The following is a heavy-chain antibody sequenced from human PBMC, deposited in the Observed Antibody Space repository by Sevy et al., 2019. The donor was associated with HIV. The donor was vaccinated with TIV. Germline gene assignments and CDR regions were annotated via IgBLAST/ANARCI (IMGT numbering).Heavy chain of an antibody. CDR1: GFSYSSYG. J-gene: IGHJ4*02. CDR3: VKEGGGEGGDH. Sequence: GESLRLSCAASGFSYSSYGIHWVRQAPGKGLGRVAYRQNDGSNKNYADSVKGGFTISRDNSRNTLYLQMNSLRVEDTAVYYCVKEGGGEGGDHWGQGTLVTVSS. CDR2: RQNDGSNK. V-gene: IGHV3-30*02. D-gene: IGHD3-10*01.